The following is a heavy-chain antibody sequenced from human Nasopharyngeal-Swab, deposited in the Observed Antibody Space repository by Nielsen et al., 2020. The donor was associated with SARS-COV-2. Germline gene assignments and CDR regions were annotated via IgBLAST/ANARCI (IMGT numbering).Heavy chain of an antibody. D-gene: IGHD3-22*01. CDR2: ISSSSSYI. V-gene: IGHV3-21*01. CDR1: GFTFSSYS. J-gene: IGHJ4*02. Sequence: ETLSLTCAASGFTFSSYSMNWVRQAPGKGLEWVSSISSSSSYIYYADSVKGRFTISRDNAKNSLYLQMNSLRAEDAAVYYCARGSYYYDSSGYYDYWGQGTLVTVSS. CDR3: ARGSYYYDSSGYYDY.